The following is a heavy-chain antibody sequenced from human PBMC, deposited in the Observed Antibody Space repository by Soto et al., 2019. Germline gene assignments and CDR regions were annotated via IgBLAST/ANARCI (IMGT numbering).Heavy chain of an antibody. CDR1: GGSVSSGRYY. V-gene: IGHV4-61*01. J-gene: IGHJ4*02. D-gene: IGHD1-26*01. Sequence: PSETLPLTCTVSGGSVSSGRYYWSWIRQPPGKGLEWIGYIYYSGRTNYNPSLKSRVTISVDSSKNQFSLKLSSVTAADTAVYYCARDKGGSYHFGYWGQGTLVTVSS. CDR3: ARDKGGSYHFGY. CDR2: IYYSGRT.